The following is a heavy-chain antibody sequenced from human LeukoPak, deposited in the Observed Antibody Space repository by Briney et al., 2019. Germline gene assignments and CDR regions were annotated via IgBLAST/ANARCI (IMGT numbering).Heavy chain of an antibody. V-gene: IGHV3-23*01. CDR2: LSGSGYNT. D-gene: IGHD2-2*01. CDR3: AKDPYGTRYFDY. J-gene: IGHJ4*02. CDR1: GFTFSSHA. Sequence: AGGSLRLSCAASGFTFSSHALSWVRQAPGKGLEWVSSLSGSGYNTYYADSVKGRFTISRDNSKNTLYLQMNSLRAEDRAVFYGAKDPYGTRYFDYWGQGTLVTVSS.